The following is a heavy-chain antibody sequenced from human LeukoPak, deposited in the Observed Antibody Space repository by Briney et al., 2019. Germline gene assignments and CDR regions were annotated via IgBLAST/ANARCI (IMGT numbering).Heavy chain of an antibody. V-gene: IGHV4-34*01. CDR1: GGSFSGYY. CDR3: ARGIVVVAVNRNHPTHTIDY. CDR2: INHSGST. Sequence: SETLSLTCAVYGGSFSGYYWSWIPQPPGKGLEWIGEINHSGSTNYHPSLKSRVTISVDTSKNQFSLKLSSVTAADTAVYYCARGIVVVAVNRNHPTHTIDYWGQGTLVTVSS. J-gene: IGHJ4*02. D-gene: IGHD2-15*01.